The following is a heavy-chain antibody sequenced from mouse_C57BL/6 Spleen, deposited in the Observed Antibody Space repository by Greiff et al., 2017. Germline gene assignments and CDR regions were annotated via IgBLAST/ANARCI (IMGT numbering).Heavy chain of an antibody. V-gene: IGHV5-4*01. CDR1: GFTFSSYA. CDR3: ARDRGYYGSSWFAY. Sequence: DVHLVESGGGLVKPGGSLKLSCAASGFTFSSYAMSWVRQTPEKRLEWVATISDGGSYTYYPDNVKGRFTISRDNAKNNLYLQMSHLKSENTAMYYCARDRGYYGSSWFAYWGQGTLVTVSA. D-gene: IGHD1-1*01. J-gene: IGHJ3*01. CDR2: ISDGGSYT.